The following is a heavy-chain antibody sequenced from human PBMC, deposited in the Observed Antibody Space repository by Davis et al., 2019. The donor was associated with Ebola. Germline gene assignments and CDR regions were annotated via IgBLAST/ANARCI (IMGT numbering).Heavy chain of an antibody. CDR1: GFTFSSYG. V-gene: IGHV3-30*18. CDR2: ISYVGSNK. J-gene: IGHJ4*02. D-gene: IGHD6-6*01. CDR3: AKDEYSSSLGEY. Sequence: GGSLRLSCAASGFTFSSYGMHWVRQAPGKGLEWVAVISYVGSNKYYADSVKGRFTISRDNSKNTLYLQMNSLRAEDTAVYYCAKDEYSSSLGEYWGQGTLVTVSS.